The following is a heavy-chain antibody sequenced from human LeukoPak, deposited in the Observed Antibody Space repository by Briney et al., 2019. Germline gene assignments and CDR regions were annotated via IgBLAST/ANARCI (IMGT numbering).Heavy chain of an antibody. CDR2: LRPTDGYT. CDR1: DGSITSYF. CDR3: ARDGASNYGDYWYFDL. V-gene: IGHV4-4*07. Sequence: PSETLSLTCTVSDGSITSYFLTWVRQSAGQGLEFIGRLRPTDGYTNYNPSLRSRVSMSLDTSKKQLSLELTSVTAADTAVYYCARDGASNYGDYWYFDLWGRGTLVTVSS. J-gene: IGHJ2*01. D-gene: IGHD4-17*01.